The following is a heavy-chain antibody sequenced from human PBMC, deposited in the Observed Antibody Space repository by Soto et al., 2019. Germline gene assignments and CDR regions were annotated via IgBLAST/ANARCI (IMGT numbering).Heavy chain of an antibody. CDR3: ARGDYDYVWGSYRYAGEDY. D-gene: IGHD3-16*02. J-gene: IGHJ4*02. V-gene: IGHV3-21*01. CDR1: GFTFSSYS. CDR2: ISSSSSYI. Sequence: GGSLRLSCAASGFTFSSYSMNWVRQAPGKGLEWVSSISSSSSYIYYADSVKGRFTISRDNAKNSLYLQMNSLRAEDTAVYYCARGDYDYVWGSYRYAGEDYWGQGTLVTVSS.